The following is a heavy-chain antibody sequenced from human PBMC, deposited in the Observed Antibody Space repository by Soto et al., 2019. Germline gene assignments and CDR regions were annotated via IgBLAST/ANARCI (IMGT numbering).Heavy chain of an antibody. CDR1: GGPVISCSYY. D-gene: IGHD2-15*01. J-gene: IGHJ6*03. V-gene: IGHV4-39*01. CDR2: IYYSGNT. Sequence: PSETLSLTCTVSGGPVISCSYYWGLIRQPPGKGLEWIGSIYYSGNTYYNPSLKSRVTISVDTSKNQFSLKLSSVTAADTAVYYCARHVGGYYYYMDVWGKGTTVTVSS. CDR3: ARHVGGYYYYMDV.